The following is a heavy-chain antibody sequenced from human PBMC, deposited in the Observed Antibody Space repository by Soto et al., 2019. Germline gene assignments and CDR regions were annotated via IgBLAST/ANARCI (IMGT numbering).Heavy chain of an antibody. CDR2: IIPIFGTA. J-gene: IGHJ6*02. V-gene: IGHV1-69*13. D-gene: IGHD2-15*01. CDR1: GGTFSSYA. CDR3: ARAPRHCSGGSCYYYGMDV. Sequence: GASVKVSCKASGGTFSSYAISWVRQAPGQGLEWMGGIIPIFGTANYAQKFQGRVTITADESTSTAYMELSSLRSEDTAVYYCARAPRHCSGGSCYYYGMDVWGQGTTVTVSS.